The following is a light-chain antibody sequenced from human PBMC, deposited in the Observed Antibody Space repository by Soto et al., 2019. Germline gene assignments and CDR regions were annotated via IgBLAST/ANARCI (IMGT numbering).Light chain of an antibody. CDR3: QQRMSWPLT. CDR2: DVS. J-gene: IGKJ4*01. Sequence: EIVLTQSPATLSLSPGERATLSCRASQNIGRYLAWYQQTPGQVPRLLIYDVSDRATGIPARFSGSGSGTDFTLTFSSLEAEDFAVYYCQQRMSWPLTFGGGTKVESK. CDR1: QNIGRY. V-gene: IGKV3-11*01.